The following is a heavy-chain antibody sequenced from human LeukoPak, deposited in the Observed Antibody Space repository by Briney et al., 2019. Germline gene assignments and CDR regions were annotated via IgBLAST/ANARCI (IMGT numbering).Heavy chain of an antibody. CDR2: INPNSGGT. CDR1: GYTFTGYY. D-gene: IGHD2-15*01. J-gene: IGHJ4*02. V-gene: IGHV1-2*02. CDR3: ARDRSPPYCSGGSCYAPILTF. Sequence: GASVKVSCKASGYTFTGYYMHWVRQAPGQGLEWMGWINPNSGGTNYAQKFQGRVTMTRDTSISTAYMELSRLRSDDTAVYYCARDRSPPYCSGGSCYAPILTFWGQGTLVTVSS.